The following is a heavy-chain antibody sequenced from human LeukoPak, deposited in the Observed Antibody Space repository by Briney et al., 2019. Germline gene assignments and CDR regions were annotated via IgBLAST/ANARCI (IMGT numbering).Heavy chain of an antibody. Sequence: ASETLSLTCAVYGGSFSGYYWSWIRQPPGKGLEWIGEINHSGSTNYNPSLKSRVTISVDTSKNQFSLKLSSVTAADTAVYYCASEGCGGACSILVDYWGQGTLVTVSS. J-gene: IGHJ4*02. D-gene: IGHD2-21*02. V-gene: IGHV4-34*01. CDR2: INHSGST. CDR1: GGSFSGYY. CDR3: ASEGCGGACSILVDY.